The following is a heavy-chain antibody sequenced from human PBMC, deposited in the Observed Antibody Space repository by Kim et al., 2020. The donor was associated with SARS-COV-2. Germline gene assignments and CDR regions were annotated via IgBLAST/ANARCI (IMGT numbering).Heavy chain of an antibody. D-gene: IGHD2-15*01. J-gene: IGHJ4*02. V-gene: IGHV1-18*01. Sequence: ASVKVTCKAKGYTFSNSVIGWVRQAPGQGLERMGSNIAKNANTTYTQKHQDRATTTHDTSTNIAYMEMRSLTSDDTAVYYCARDPGRLVAAAWYDYWGQG. CDR2: NIAKNANT. CDR1: GYTFSNSV. CDR3: ARDPGRLVAAAWYDY.